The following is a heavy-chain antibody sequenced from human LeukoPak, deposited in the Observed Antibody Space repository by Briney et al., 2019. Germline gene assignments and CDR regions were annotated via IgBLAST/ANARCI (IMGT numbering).Heavy chain of an antibody. CDR2: ISYDGSNK. J-gene: IGHJ3*02. V-gene: IGHV3-30*01. CDR1: GFTFSAYP. D-gene: IGHD1-26*01. Sequence: PGGSLRLSCAVSGFTFSAYPMHWVRQAPGKGLEWVAVISYDGSNKYYADSVKGRFTISGDKSKNTIYLQMDSLRPEDTAVYYCARGPGPIAGAKNAFDIWGQGTMVTVSS. CDR3: ARGPGPIAGAKNAFDI.